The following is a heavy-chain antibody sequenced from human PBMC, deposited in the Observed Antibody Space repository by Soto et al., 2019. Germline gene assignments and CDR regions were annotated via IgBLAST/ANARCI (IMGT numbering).Heavy chain of an antibody. J-gene: IGHJ5*02. D-gene: IGHD6-6*01. CDR1: GYSFTSYW. Sequence: PGESLKISCKGSGYSFTSYWIGWVRQMPGKGLEWMGIIYPGDSDTRYSPSFQGQVTISADKSISTAYLQWSSLKASDTAMYYCARQVPSRSAARSNWFDPWGQGTLVTVSS. V-gene: IGHV5-51*01. CDR2: IYPGDSDT. CDR3: ARQVPSRSAARSNWFDP.